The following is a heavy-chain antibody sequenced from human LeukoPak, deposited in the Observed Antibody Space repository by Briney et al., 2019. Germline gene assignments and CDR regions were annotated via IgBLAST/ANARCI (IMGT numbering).Heavy chain of an antibody. CDR3: ARARNDWRPNKYYFDY. D-gene: IGHD3-3*01. CDR2: INHSGGT. CDR1: GGSFSGYY. V-gene: IGHV4-34*01. J-gene: IGHJ4*02. Sequence: SETLSLTCAVYGGSFSGYYWSWIRQPPGKGLEWIGEINHSGGTNYNPSLKSRVTISVDTSKNQFSLKLSSVTAADTAVYYCARARNDWRPNKYYFDYWGQGTLVTVSS.